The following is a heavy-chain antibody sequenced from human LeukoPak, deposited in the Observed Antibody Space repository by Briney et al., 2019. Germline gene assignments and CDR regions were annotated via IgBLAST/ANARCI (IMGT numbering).Heavy chain of an antibody. Sequence: GGTLRLSCAASGFTFSSYAMSWVRQAPGKGLEWVSGFSVSDATTYYADSVKGRFTITRDNSKNTLYLQMNSLRAEDTAVYYCAKDPSVDYDDYIIRWGQGTLVTVSS. V-gene: IGHV3-23*01. CDR2: FSVSDATT. CDR3: AKDPSVDYDDYIIR. D-gene: IGHD4-17*01. CDR1: GFTFSSYA. J-gene: IGHJ4*02.